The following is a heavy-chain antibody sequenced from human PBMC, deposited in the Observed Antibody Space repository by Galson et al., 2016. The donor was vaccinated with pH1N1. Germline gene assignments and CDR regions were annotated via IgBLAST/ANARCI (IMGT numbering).Heavy chain of an antibody. J-gene: IGHJ3*02. Sequence: QSGAEVKKPGESLKISCKGSGYRFSSSWIGWVRQMPGKGLEWMGIIYLGGSLIRYRPSFQGQVTISADKSVNIVYLEWGSLKASDTAMYYCARRTDYGDYRGDAFEIWGQGTMVTVS. CDR2: IYLGGSLI. V-gene: IGHV5-51*03. CDR1: GYRFSSSW. CDR3: ARRTDYGDYRGDAFEI. D-gene: IGHD4-17*01.